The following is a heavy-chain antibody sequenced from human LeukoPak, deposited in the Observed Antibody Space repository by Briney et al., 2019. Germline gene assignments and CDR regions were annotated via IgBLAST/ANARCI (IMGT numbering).Heavy chain of an antibody. CDR1: GYTFTGYY. CDR2: INPNSGGT. V-gene: IGHV1-2*02. CDR3: TRTLEGHYYGSGSCYPLGY. J-gene: IGHJ4*02. D-gene: IGHD3-10*01. Sequence: ASVKVSCKASGYTFTGYYMHWVRQAPGQGLEWMGWINPNSGGTNYAQKFQGRVTMTRDTSISTAYMELSRLRSDDTAVYYCTRTLEGHYYGSGSCYPLGYWGQGTLVTVSS.